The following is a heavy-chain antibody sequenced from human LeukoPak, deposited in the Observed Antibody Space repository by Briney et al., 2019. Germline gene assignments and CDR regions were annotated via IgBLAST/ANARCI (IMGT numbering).Heavy chain of an antibody. V-gene: IGHV3-30*18. CDR1: GFTFSSYG. D-gene: IGHD3-10*01. CDR2: ISYDGSNK. J-gene: IGHJ4*02. CDR3: AKDLLAGFGEFRFDY. Sequence: GRSLRLSCAASGFTFSSYGMHWVRQAPGKGLEWVAVISYDGSNKYYADSVKGRFTISRDNSKNTLYLQMNSLRAEDTAVYYCAKDLLAGFGEFRFDYWGQGTLVTVSS.